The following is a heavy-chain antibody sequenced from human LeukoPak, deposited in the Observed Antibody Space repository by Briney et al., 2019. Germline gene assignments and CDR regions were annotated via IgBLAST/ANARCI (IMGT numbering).Heavy chain of an antibody. CDR1: GFTFSSYG. CDR3: AKDGRGFMISGSLDY. V-gene: IGHV3-30*02. CDR2: IRYDGSNK. J-gene: IGHJ4*02. D-gene: IGHD3/OR15-3a*01. Sequence: HPGGSLRLSCAASGFTFSSYGMHWVRQAPGKGLEWVAFIRYDGSNKYYADSVKGRFTISRDNSKNTLYLQMNSLRAEDTAVYYCAKDGRGFMISGSLDYWGQGTLVTVSS.